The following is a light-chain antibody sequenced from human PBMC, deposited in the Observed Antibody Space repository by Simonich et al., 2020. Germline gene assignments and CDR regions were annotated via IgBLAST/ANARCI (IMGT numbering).Light chain of an antibody. V-gene: IGKV4-1*01. CDR1: QSVLYSSNNKYY. Sequence: DIVMTQSPDSLAVSLGESATINCKSRQSVLYSSNNKYYLAWYQQKPGQPPKLLIYWASTRESGVPDRFRGSGSGTDFTLTISSLQAEDVSVYYCQQYYSTPLTFGGGTKVEIK. CDR2: WAS. CDR3: QQYYSTPLT. J-gene: IGKJ4*01.